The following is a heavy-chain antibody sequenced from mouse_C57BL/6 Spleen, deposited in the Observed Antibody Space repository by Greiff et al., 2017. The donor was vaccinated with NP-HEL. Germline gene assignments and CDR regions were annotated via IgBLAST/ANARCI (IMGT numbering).Heavy chain of an antibody. J-gene: IGHJ4*01. CDR3: ARDRYYGSSSYAMDY. CDR1: GYSITSGYY. Sequence: EVQRVESGPGLVKPSQSLSLTCSVTGYSITSGYYWNWIRQFPGNKLEWMGYISYDGSNNYNPSLKNRISITRDTSKNQFFLKLNSVTTEDTATYYGARDRYYGSSSYAMDYWGQGTSVTVSS. V-gene: IGHV3-6*01. D-gene: IGHD1-1*01. CDR2: ISYDGSN.